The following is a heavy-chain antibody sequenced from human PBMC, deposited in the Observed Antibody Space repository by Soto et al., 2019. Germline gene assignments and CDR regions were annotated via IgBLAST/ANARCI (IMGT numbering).Heavy chain of an antibody. J-gene: IGHJ4*02. CDR3: AKANSGYGSFDH. V-gene: IGHV4-59*01. CDR1: GGSINSDY. Sequence: SETLSLTCTVSGGSINSDYCSWIRQSPGKGLEWIGYIYYSGSTKYNPSLKSRVTISIDKSKNQFSLKLTSVTAADTAVYYCAKANSGYGSFDHWGQGMLVTVSS. CDR2: IYYSGST. D-gene: IGHD5-12*01.